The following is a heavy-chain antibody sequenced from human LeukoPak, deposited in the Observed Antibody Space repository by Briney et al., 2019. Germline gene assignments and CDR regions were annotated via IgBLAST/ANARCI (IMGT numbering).Heavy chain of an antibody. CDR2: INPNSGGT. J-gene: IGHJ4*02. V-gene: IGHV1-2*02. CDR1: GYTFTDYY. CDR3: ARGMAPDH. Sequence: ASVKVSCKASGYTFTDYYVHWVRQAPGQGLEWMGWINPNSGGTNCAQNFQGRVTMTRDTSITTAYMELNRLTSDDTAVYYCARGMAPDHWGQGTLVTVSS. D-gene: IGHD5-24*01.